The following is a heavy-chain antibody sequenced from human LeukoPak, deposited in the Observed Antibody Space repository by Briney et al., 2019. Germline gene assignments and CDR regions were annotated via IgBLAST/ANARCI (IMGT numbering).Heavy chain of an antibody. CDR3: ARELPFDY. V-gene: IGHV3-74*01. Sequence: SGGSLRLSCAAAGFTFSSYWMDWVRHTPGKGLVWVSRISGDGSSTTYAESVKGRFTISRDNAKNTLYLQMNSLRAEDTAVYYCARELPFDYGGQGTLVTVSS. CDR2: ISGDGSST. J-gene: IGHJ4*02. CDR1: GFTFSSYW.